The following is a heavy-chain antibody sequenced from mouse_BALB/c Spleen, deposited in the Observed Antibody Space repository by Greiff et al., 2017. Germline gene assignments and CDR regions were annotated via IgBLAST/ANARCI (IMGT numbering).Heavy chain of an antibody. J-gene: IGHJ3*01. CDR3: ATDGYYGFAY. CDR1: GFNIKDTY. Sequence: EVQLVESGAELVKPGASVKLSCTASGFNIKDTYMHWVKQRPEQGLEWIGRIDPANGNTKYDPKFQGKATITADTSSNTAYLQLSSLTSEDTAVYYCATDGYYGFAYWGQGTLVTVSA. V-gene: IGHV14-3*02. CDR2: IDPANGNT. D-gene: IGHD2-3*01.